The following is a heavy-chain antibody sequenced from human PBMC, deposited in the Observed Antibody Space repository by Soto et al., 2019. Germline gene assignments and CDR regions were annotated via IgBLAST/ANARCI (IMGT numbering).Heavy chain of an antibody. D-gene: IGHD3-16*01. CDR1: GSTVSSRRYY. J-gene: IGHJ6*01. CDR2: LYYSGTT. V-gene: IGHV4-61*01. Sequence: PSDTLSPTCTISGSTVSSRRYYGRWTPQPPRKGLEWIGDLYYSGTTTYQPSLKSRVTISVHTSQKQFLRKLSSVIAGNMARYYCPRRALNQPEIATCFYYLM. CDR3: PRRALNQPEIATCFYYLM.